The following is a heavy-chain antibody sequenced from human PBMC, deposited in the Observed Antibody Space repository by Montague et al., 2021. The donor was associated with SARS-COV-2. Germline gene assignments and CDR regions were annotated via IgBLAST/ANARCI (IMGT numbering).Heavy chain of an antibody. J-gene: IGHJ5*02. CDR1: GGSFSGYY. V-gene: IGHV4-34*01. D-gene: IGHD3-16*02. Sequence: SETLSLTCAVYGGSFSGYYWSWIRQPPGKGLEWIGEINHSGSTNYNPSLKSRVTISVDTSKNQFPLKLSSVTAADTAVYYCARGYDYVWGSYRYLHWFDPWGQGTLVTVSS. CDR2: INHSGST. CDR3: ARGYDYVWGSYRYLHWFDP.